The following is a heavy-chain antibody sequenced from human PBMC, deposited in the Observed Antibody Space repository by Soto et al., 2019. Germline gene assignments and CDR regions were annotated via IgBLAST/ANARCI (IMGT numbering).Heavy chain of an antibody. V-gene: IGHV1-2*02. D-gene: IGHD6-19*01. J-gene: IGHJ4*02. Sequence: QVQLVQSGAEVKKPGASVEVSCKTSGYTFSDHYTHWVRQAPGQGLEWMGWINPNSGGTGYAEKLKGRVTMTRDTSISTAHMELNRLNSDDTAVYYCVRGGPVAGPTSSEAYHPFDFWGQGTLVTVSS. CDR1: GYTFSDHY. CDR2: INPNSGGT. CDR3: VRGGPVAGPTSSEAYHPFDF.